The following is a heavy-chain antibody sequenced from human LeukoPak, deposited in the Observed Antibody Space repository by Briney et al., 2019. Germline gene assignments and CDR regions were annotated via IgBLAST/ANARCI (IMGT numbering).Heavy chain of an antibody. CDR3: TRQRYSGSRGNWFDP. CDR2: IRSKAYGGTT. J-gene: IGHJ5*02. V-gene: IGHV3-49*03. CDR1: GFTFGDYA. D-gene: IGHD1-26*01. Sequence: GGSLRLSCTASGFTFGDYAMSWFRQAPGKGPEWVGFIRSKAYGGTTEYAASVKGRFTISRDDSKSTAYLQMNSLKTEDTAVYYCTRQRYSGSRGNWFDPWGQGTLVTVSS.